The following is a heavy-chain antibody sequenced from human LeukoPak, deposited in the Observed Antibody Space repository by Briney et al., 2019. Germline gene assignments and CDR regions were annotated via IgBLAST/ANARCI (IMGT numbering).Heavy chain of an antibody. CDR2: INPSGGST. CDR3: ARGSGSSDAFDI. D-gene: IGHD6-6*01. V-gene: IGHV1-46*01. CDR1: GYTFTSYY. J-gene: IGHJ3*02. Sequence: GASVKVSCKASGYTFTSYYMHWVRQAPGQGLEWMGIINPSGGSTSYAQKFQGRVTITADESTSTAYMELSSLRSEDTAVYHCARGSGSSDAFDIWGQGTMVTVSS.